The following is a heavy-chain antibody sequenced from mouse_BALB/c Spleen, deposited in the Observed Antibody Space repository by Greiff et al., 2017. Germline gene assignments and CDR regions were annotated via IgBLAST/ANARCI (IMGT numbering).Heavy chain of an antibody. V-gene: IGHV7-3*02. Sequence: EVMLVESGGGLVQPGGSLRLSCATSGFTFTDYYMSWVRQPPGKALEWLGFIRNKANGYTTEYSASVKWRFTISRDNSQSILYLQMNTLRAEDSATYYCARDKTGLAYGGQGTLVTVSA. CDR1: GFTFTDYY. CDR2: IRNKANGYTT. J-gene: IGHJ3*01. CDR3: ARDKTGLAY.